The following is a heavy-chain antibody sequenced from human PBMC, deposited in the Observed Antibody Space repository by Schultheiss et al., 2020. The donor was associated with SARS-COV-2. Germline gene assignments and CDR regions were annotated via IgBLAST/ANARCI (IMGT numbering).Heavy chain of an antibody. Sequence: GGSLRLSCAASGFTFSSYSMHWVRQAPGKGLEWVSYISGSSSTIYYGDSVKGRFTISRDNAKNSLYLQMNSLRDEDTAVYYCARAPTIFGVVKYAMDVWGQGTTVTVSS. CDR1: GFTFSSYS. CDR3: ARAPTIFGVVKYAMDV. D-gene: IGHD3-3*01. CDR2: ISGSSSTI. J-gene: IGHJ6*02. V-gene: IGHV3-48*02.